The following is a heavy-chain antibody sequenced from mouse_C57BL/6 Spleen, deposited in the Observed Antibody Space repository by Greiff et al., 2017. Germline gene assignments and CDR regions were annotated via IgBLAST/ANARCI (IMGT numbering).Heavy chain of an antibody. J-gene: IGHJ2*01. V-gene: IGHV1-55*01. CDR1: GYTFTSFW. CDR3: ARDTDY. Sequence: QVQLQQPGAELVKPGASVTMSCKASGYTFTSFWLTCVKQRPGQGLVWIGGFYPGSGSTNYNEKFKSKATLTVDTSSSTADMQVSSLTSEDSAVYCCARDTDYWGKGTTLTVSS. CDR2: FYPGSGST.